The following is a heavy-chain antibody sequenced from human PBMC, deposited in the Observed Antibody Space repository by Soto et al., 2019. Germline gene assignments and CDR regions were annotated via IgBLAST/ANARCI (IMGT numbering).Heavy chain of an antibody. CDR2: ISSSSSYI. CDR1: GFTFSSYS. Sequence: GSLRLSCAASGFTFSSYSMNWVRQAPGKGLEWVSSISSSSSYIYYADSVKGRFTISRDNAKNSLYLQMNSLRAEDTAVYYCARDLFMGALPSGPFDPWGQGTLVTVSS. V-gene: IGHV3-21*01. D-gene: IGHD1-26*01. CDR3: ARDLFMGALPSGPFDP. J-gene: IGHJ5*02.